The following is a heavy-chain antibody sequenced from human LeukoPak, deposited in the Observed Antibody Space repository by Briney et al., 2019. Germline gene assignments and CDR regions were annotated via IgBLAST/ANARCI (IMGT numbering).Heavy chain of an antibody. Sequence: PGGSLRLSCAAAGFTFSSYAMGWVRQAPGKGLEWVSAISVSGGSTYYADSVKGRFTISRDNSKNTLYLQMNSLTAEDAAVYYCAKDSQSVLWFDHWGQGTLVTVSS. D-gene: IGHD3-10*02. V-gene: IGHV3-23*01. CDR3: AKDSQSVLWFDH. CDR2: ISVSGGST. J-gene: IGHJ5*02. CDR1: GFTFSSYA.